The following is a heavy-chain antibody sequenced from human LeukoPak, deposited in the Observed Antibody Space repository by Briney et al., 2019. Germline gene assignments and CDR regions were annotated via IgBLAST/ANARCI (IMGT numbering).Heavy chain of an antibody. CDR3: AKDLSGSSPPFDY. Sequence: ETLSLTCTVSGGSISSSSYYWGWIRQPPGKGLEWVSAISGSGGSTYYADSVKGRFTISRDNSKNTLYLQMNSLRAEDTAVYYCAKDLSGSSPPFDYWGQGTLVTVSS. CDR2: ISGSGGST. V-gene: IGHV3-23*01. J-gene: IGHJ4*02. D-gene: IGHD1-26*01. CDR1: GGSISSSSYY.